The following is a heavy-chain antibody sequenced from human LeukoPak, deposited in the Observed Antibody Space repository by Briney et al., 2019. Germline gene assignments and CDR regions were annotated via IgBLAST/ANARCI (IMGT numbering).Heavy chain of an antibody. CDR2: IRSKAYGGTT. D-gene: IGHD2-2*01. CDR3: TRDRDCSSTSCSPSDY. Sequence: GGSLRLSRTASGFTFGDYAMSWVRQAPGKGLEWVGFIRSKAYGGTTEYAASVKGRFTISRDDSKSIAYLQMNSLKTEDTAVYYCTRDRDCSSTSCSPSDYWGQGTLVTVSS. V-gene: IGHV3-49*04. CDR1: GFTFGDYA. J-gene: IGHJ4*02.